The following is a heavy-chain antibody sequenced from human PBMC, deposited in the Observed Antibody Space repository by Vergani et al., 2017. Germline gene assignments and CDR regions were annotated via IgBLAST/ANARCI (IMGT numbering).Heavy chain of an antibody. Sequence: QVQLVESEGGGVQPGRSLTLSCVASGFTFSSHGMHWVRQAPGQGLEWVAVIWYDGSNKYYGDSVKGRFTISRDNSKNTLYLQMNSLRVEDTAVYYCARWGNEKRLDSWGQGTLVTVSS. CDR3: ARWGNEKRLDS. V-gene: IGHV3-33*01. CDR2: IWYDGSNK. D-gene: IGHD1-1*01. J-gene: IGHJ5*01. CDR1: GFTFSSHG.